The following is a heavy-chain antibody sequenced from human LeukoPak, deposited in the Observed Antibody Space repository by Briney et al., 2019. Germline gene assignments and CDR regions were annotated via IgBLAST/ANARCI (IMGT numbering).Heavy chain of an antibody. Sequence: PSQTLSLTCTVSGGSISSGGYYWSWIRRPPGKGLEWIGYIYHSGSTYYNPSLKSRVTISVDRSKNQFSLKLSSVTAADTAVYYCARDPGNYDFWSGYSTYYYYYMDVWGKGTTVTVSS. CDR2: IYHSGST. CDR1: GGSISSGGYY. CDR3: ARDPGNYDFWSGYSTYYYYYMDV. V-gene: IGHV4-30-2*01. J-gene: IGHJ6*03. D-gene: IGHD3-3*01.